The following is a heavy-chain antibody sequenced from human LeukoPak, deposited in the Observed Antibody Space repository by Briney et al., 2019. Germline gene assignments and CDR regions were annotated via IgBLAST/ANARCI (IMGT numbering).Heavy chain of an antibody. CDR3: AKRPLGVGWYFDL. D-gene: IGHD3-16*01. V-gene: IGHV3-23*01. CDR2: ISGNGGSA. J-gene: IGHJ2*01. CDR1: GFTFSSHA. Sequence: GGSLRLSCAASGFTFSSHAMSWVRQAPGKGLEWGSAISGNGGSAYYADSGRGRFTISRDNCMNTLYLQMNSLRAEATAVYYCAKRPLGVGWYFDLWGRGTLVTVS.